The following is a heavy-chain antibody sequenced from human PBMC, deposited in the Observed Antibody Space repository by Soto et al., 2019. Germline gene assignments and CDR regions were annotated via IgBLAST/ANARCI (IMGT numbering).Heavy chain of an antibody. CDR2: IIPILGIA. CDR3: AREVYSGYDKAQFDY. D-gene: IGHD5-12*01. Sequence: GASVKVSCKASGGTFSSYTISWVRQAPGQGLEWMGRIIPILGIANYAQKFQGRVTITADKSTSTAYMELSSLRSEDTAVYYCAREVYSGYDKAQFDYWGQGSLVTVSS. V-gene: IGHV1-69*04. J-gene: IGHJ4*02. CDR1: GGTFSSYT.